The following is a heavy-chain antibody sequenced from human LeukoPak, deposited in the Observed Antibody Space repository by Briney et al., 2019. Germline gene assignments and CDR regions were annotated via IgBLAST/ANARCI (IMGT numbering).Heavy chain of an antibody. Sequence: GGSLRLSCAASGFTVSAYAMAWVRQAPGKGLEWVSTIYDDNTYYADSVKGRFAISTDNSKNTLYLQTNSLRAEDTALYYCAIMTTVVTNFDYWGQGTLVTVSS. D-gene: IGHD4-23*01. CDR1: GFTVSAYA. CDR3: AIMTTVVTNFDY. V-gene: IGHV3-23*01. CDR2: IYDDNT. J-gene: IGHJ4*02.